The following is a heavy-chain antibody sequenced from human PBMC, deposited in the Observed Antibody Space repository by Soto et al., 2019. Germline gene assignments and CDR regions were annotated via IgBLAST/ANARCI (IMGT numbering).Heavy chain of an antibody. CDR2: IYYSRST. J-gene: IGHJ5*02. D-gene: IGHD6-13*01. V-gene: IGHV4-59*01. CDR3: ARAAIAAAAWGWLDP. CDR1: GGSISSYY. Sequence: SETLSLTCTVSGGSISSYYWSWIRQPPGKGLEWIGYIYYSRSTNYNPSLKSRVTISVDTSKNQFSLKLSSVTAADTAVYSCARAAIAAAAWGWLDPWGRGNMVTVSS.